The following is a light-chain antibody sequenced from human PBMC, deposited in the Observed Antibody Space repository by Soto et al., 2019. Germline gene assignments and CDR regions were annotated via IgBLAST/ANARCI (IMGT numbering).Light chain of an antibody. CDR2: DNN. Sequence: QPVLTQPPSMSGAPGQRVTISCTGSSSNIGAGYDVHWYQQHPGTAPKLLIFDNNSRPSGVPDRFSGSKSDTSASLAITGLQAEDEADYYCQSFDTSLSGFVVFGGGTKLTVL. J-gene: IGLJ2*01. CDR3: QSFDTSLSGFVV. V-gene: IGLV1-40*01. CDR1: SSNIGAGYD.